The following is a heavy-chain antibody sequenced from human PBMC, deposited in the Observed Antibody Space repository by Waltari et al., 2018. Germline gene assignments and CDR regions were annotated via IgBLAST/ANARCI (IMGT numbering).Heavy chain of an antibody. D-gene: IGHD2-21*01. CDR2: SSSNGVST. CDR1: GCSFSIYA. Sequence: EVQLVESGGGLVQPGGSLRLSCAASGCSFSIYAMHWVRQAPGKGIEYVSASSSNGVSTYYANSIKGRLSISRDNSKNTLYLQMGSMRAEDMAVYYCARSPDQPDSLDYYMDVWGKGTTVTVSS. CDR3: ARSPDQPDSLDYYMDV. V-gene: IGHV3-64*01. J-gene: IGHJ6*03.